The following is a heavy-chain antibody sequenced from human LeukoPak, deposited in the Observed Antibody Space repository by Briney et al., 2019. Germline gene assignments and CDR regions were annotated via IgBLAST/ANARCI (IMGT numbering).Heavy chain of an antibody. CDR2: ISYDGSNK. J-gene: IGHJ4*02. D-gene: IGHD3-10*01. V-gene: IGHV3-30*04. CDR3: ARRGRRLLEVLGSMVRGVMGYEY. Sequence: SGGSLRLSCAASGFTFSSYAMHWVRQAPGKGLEWVAVISYDGSNKYYADSVKGRFTISRDNSKNTLYLQMNSLRAEDTAVYYCARRGRRLLEVLGSMVRGVMGYEYWGQGTLVTVSS. CDR1: GFTFSSYA.